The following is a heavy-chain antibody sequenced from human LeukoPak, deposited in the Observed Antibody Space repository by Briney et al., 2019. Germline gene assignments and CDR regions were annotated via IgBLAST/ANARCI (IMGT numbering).Heavy chain of an antibody. Sequence: SETLSLTCTVSVDSIRIYYWSCSRQPPGKGLEWIGYIYYSGSTNYNPSLKSRVTISVDTSKNQFSLKLSSVTAADTAVYYCARWSGCADAYAFVYWGQGTLVTVSS. D-gene: IGHD3-16*01. CDR2: IYYSGST. CDR1: VDSIRIYY. CDR3: ARWSGCADAYAFVY. J-gene: IGHJ4*02. V-gene: IGHV4-59*08.